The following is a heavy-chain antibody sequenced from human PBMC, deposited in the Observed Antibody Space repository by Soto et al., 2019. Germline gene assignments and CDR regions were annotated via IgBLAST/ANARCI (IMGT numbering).Heavy chain of an antibody. CDR1: GFTFSSYG. V-gene: IGHV3-33*01. CDR2: IWYDGSNK. Sequence: GGSLRLSCAASGFTFSSYGMHWVRQAPGKGLEWVAVIWYDGSNKYYADSVKGRFTISRDNSKNTLYLQMNSLRAEDTAVYYCARDKGSCSGGSCYDVYYYYYGMDVWGQGTTVTVSS. J-gene: IGHJ6*02. D-gene: IGHD2-15*01. CDR3: ARDKGSCSGGSCYDVYYYYYGMDV.